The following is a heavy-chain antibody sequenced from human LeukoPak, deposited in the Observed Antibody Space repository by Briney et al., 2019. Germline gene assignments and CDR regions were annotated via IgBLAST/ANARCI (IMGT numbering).Heavy chain of an antibody. J-gene: IGHJ4*02. CDR1: GGTFSSYA. CDR2: IIPILGIA. D-gene: IGHD6-13*01. Sequence: SVKVSCKASGGTFSSYAISWVRQAPGQGLEWMGRIIPILGIANYAQKFQGRVTITADESTSTAYMELSSLRSEDTAVYYCARDRRSSSWYYADYWGQGTLVTVSS. CDR3: ARDRRSSSWYYADY. V-gene: IGHV1-69*04.